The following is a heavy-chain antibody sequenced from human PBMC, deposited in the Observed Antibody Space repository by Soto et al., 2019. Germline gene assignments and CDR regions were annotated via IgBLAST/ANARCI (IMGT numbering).Heavy chain of an antibody. V-gene: IGHV3-21*01. Sequence: GGSLRLSCAASGFTFSSYSMNWVRQAPGKGLEWVSSISSSSSYIYYADSVKGRFTISRDNAKNSLYLQMNSLRAEDTAVYYCARDKAAADYYYGMDVWGQGTTVTVSS. CDR1: GFTFSSYS. D-gene: IGHD6-13*01. CDR2: ISSSSSYI. CDR3: ARDKAAADYYYGMDV. J-gene: IGHJ6*02.